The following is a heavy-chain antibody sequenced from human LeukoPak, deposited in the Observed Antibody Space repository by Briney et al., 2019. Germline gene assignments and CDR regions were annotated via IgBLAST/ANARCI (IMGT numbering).Heavy chain of an antibody. CDR1: GGSINSYNDL. CDR3: VRHVRQWNGELVFFLDS. V-gene: IGHV4-39*01. D-gene: IGHD1-1*01. J-gene: IGHJ4*02. CDR2: ISQNGAN. Sequence: SETLSLTCNVSGGSINSYNDLWGWVRQPPGKGLEWIESISQNGANRNNPSLKSRVTISADMSTNQFSLSLTSVTAADTAVYYCVRHVRQWNGELVFFLDSWGQGTLVIVSS.